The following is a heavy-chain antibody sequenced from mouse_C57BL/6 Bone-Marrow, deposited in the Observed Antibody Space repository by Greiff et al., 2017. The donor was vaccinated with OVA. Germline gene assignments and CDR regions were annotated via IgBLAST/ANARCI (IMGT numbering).Heavy chain of an antibody. CDR1: GYAFTNYL. J-gene: IGHJ2*01. Sequence: VQLQQSGAELVRPGPSVKVSCKASGYAFTNYLIEWVKQRPGQGLEWIGVINPGSGGTNYNEKFKGKATLTADKSSSTAYMQLSSLTSEDSAVYFCARGLDFDYWGQGTTLTVSS. D-gene: IGHD3-3*01. CDR2: INPGSGGT. V-gene: IGHV1-54*01. CDR3: ARGLDFDY.